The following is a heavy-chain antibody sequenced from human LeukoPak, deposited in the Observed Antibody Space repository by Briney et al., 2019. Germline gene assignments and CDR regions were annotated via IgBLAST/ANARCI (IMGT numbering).Heavy chain of an antibody. CDR3: VKERDRGIEVADDFDY. J-gene: IGHJ4*02. CDR1: GFTFSMYS. V-gene: IGHV3-23*01. Sequence: GGSLRLSCEASGFTFSMYSMAWVRQAPGKGLEWVSVINDRGGNIQDADSVKGRFTISRDNSQNTLFLQMNSLRDEDTAVYYCVKERDRGIEVADDFDYWGQGTLVTVSS. CDR2: INDRGGNI. D-gene: IGHD6-19*01.